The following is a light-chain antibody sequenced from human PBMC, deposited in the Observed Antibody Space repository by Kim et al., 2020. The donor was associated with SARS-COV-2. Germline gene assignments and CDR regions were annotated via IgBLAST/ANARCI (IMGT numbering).Light chain of an antibody. Sequence: SSELTQDPAVSVAVGQTVKITCQGDSLRKYYAIWYQQKPGQAPVRVFYGKDNRPSGIPDRFSGSSSGNTASLTIAGAQAEDEADYYCNSWDSSGDHWVFGGGTRLTVL. V-gene: IGLV3-19*02. CDR1: SLRKYY. J-gene: IGLJ3*02. CDR2: GKD. CDR3: NSWDSSGDHWV.